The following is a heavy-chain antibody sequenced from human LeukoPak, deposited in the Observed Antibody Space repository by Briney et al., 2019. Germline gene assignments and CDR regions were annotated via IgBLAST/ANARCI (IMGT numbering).Heavy chain of an antibody. D-gene: IGHD3-10*01. J-gene: IGHJ4*02. V-gene: IGHV3-64*01. Sequence: GGSLRLSCAASGFTFSSYAMHWVRQAPGKGLEYVSAISSNGGSTYYANSVKGRFTISRDNSKNTLYLQMGSLRAEDMAVYYCARRGELLPKAFDYWGQGTLVTVSS. CDR3: ARRGELLPKAFDY. CDR1: GFTFSSYA. CDR2: ISSNGGST.